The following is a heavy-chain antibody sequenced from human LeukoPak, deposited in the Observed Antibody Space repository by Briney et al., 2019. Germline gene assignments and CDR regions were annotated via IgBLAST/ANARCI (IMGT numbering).Heavy chain of an antibody. D-gene: IGHD3-16*01. CDR2: ISGSGGST. CDR1: GFTFSSYA. J-gene: IGHJ6*02. V-gene: IGHV3-23*01. Sequence: PGGSLRLSCAASGFTFSSYAMSWVRQAPGKGLEWVSAISGSGGSTYYADSVKGRFTISRDNSKNTLYLQMNSLGAEDTALYYCAKWGDQRPLYYYYGMDVWGQGTTVTVSS. CDR3: AKWGDQRPLYYYYGMDV.